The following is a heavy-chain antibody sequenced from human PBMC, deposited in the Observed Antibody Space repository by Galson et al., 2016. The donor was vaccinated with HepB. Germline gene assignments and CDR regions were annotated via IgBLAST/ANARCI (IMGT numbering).Heavy chain of an antibody. D-gene: IGHD6-6*01. CDR2: VSGSGGST. V-gene: IGHV3-23*01. J-gene: IGHJ4*02. CDR1: GFAFGSYV. CDR3: AKGGLPARLGLYPFES. Sequence: SLRLSCAASGFAFGSYVMHWVRQAPGKGLEWVSAVSGSGGSTYYADSVKGRFTFSRDNSKNTLYLQMSRLRSEDTAIYYCAKGGLPARLGLYPFESWGQGTLVTVSS.